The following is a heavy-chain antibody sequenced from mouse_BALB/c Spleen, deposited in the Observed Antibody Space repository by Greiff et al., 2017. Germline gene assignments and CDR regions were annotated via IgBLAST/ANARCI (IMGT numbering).Heavy chain of an antibody. V-gene: IGHV1S56*01. CDR1: GYTFTSYY. CDR3: ARSACGSGAMDY. D-gene: IGHD1-1*01. J-gene: IGHJ4*01. Sequence: QVQLQQSGPELVKPGASVRISCKASGYTFTSYYIHWVKQRPGQGLEWIGWIFPGNVNTKYNEKFKGKATLTADKSSSTAYMQLSSLTSEDSAVYFCARSACGSGAMDYWGQGTSVTVSS. CDR2: IFPGNVNT.